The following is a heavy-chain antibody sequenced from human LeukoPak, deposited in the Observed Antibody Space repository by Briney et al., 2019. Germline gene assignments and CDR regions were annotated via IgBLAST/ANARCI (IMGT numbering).Heavy chain of an antibody. CDR2: IRYDGSNK. J-gene: IGHJ6*03. V-gene: IGHV3-30*02. CDR3: AKDLVVVVPARPYYYYYYMDV. D-gene: IGHD2-2*01. Sequence: PGRSLRLSCVTSGFTFSSYGMHWVRQAPGKGLEWVAFIRYDGSNKYYADSVKGRFTISRDNSKNTLYLQMNSLRAEDTAVYYCAKDLVVVVPARPYYYYYYMDVWGKGTTVTISS. CDR1: GFTFSSYG.